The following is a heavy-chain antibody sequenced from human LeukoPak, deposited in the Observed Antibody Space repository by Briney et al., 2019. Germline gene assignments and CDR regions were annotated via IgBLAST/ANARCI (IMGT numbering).Heavy chain of an antibody. D-gene: IGHD3-9*01. CDR1: GFTFSNYA. Sequence: GGSLRLSCAASGFTFSNYAVSWVRQAPGKGLEWVSAIVGSGGSTYYADSVKGRFTISRDNSKNTLFLQMNSLRVEDTALYYCSKWGDYDVLTGYYDSDVWGQRTLVTVYS. V-gene: IGHV3-23*01. CDR3: SKWGDYDVLTGYYDSDV. CDR2: IVGSGGST. J-gene: IGHJ4*02.